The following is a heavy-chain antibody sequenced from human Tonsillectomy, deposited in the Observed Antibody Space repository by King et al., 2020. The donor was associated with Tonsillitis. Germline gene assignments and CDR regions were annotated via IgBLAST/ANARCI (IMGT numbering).Heavy chain of an antibody. V-gene: IGHV1-18*01. CDR2: ISVYKGNT. D-gene: IGHD2-21*01. Sequence: LVQSGAEVKKPGASVKVSCKASGYIFSSYGITWVRQAPGQGLEWMGWISVYKGNTKYAQNLQGRVTMTTETSTRTAYMELRSLRSDDTAVYYCARDTGFSDSFSAYYYMDVWGKGTTVIVSS. CDR3: ARDTGFSDSFSAYYYMDV. CDR1: GYIFSSYG. J-gene: IGHJ6*03.